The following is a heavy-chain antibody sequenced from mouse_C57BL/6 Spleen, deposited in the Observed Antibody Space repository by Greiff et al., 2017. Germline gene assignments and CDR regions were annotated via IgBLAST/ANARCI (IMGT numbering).Heavy chain of an antibody. V-gene: IGHV1-64*01. CDR3: ARDGATWDDYYAMDY. CDR2: IHPNSGST. CDR1: GYTFTSYW. Sequence: VQLQQPGAELVKPGASVKLSCKASGYTFTSYWMHWVKQRPGQGLEWIGMIHPNSGSTNYNEKFKSKATLTVDKSSSTAYMQLSSLTSEDSAVYYCARDGATWDDYYAMDYWGQGTSVTVSS. J-gene: IGHJ4*01. D-gene: IGHD4-1*01.